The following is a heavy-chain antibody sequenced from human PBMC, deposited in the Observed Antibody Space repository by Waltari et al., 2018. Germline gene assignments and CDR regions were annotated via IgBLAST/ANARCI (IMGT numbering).Heavy chain of an antibody. D-gene: IGHD3-10*01. CDR3: VRANDYYGSGYYYMDV. CDR2: ISYDGSNK. CDR1: GFTFSSYA. J-gene: IGHJ6*03. V-gene: IGHV3-30-3*01. Sequence: QVQLVESGGGVVQPGRSLRLSCAASGFTFSSYAMHWVRQAPGKGLEWVAVISYDGSNKYYADSVKGRFTISRDNSKNTLYLQMNSLRAEDTAVYYCVRANDYYGSGYYYMDVWGKGTTVTISS.